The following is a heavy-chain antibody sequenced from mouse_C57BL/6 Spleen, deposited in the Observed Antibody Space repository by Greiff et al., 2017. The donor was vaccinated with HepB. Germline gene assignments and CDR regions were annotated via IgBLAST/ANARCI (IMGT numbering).Heavy chain of an antibody. J-gene: IGHJ3*01. CDR3: ARSYSNYVAWFAY. CDR2: IYPGSGNT. CDR1: GYTFTDYY. D-gene: IGHD2-5*01. V-gene: IGHV1-76*01. Sequence: VQLKESGAELVRPGASVKLSCKASGYTFTDYYINWVKQRPGQGLEWIARIYPGSGNTYYNEKFKGKATLTAEKSSSTAYMQLSSLTSEDSAVYFCARSYSNYVAWFAYWGQGTLVTVSA.